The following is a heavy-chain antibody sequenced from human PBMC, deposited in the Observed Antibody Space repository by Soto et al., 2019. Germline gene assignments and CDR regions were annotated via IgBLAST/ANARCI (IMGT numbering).Heavy chain of an antibody. CDR2: INHSGST. V-gene: IGHV4-34*01. D-gene: IGHD2-8*02. CDR3: ARDKITGLFDY. J-gene: IGHJ4*02. CDR1: GGSXSGYY. Sequence: SETLSLTCAVYGGSXSGYYWTWIRQPPGTGLEWIGEINHSGSTNYNPSLKSRVTISVDTSKNQFSLKLTSVTAADTAVYYCARDKITGLFDYWGQGTLVPSPQ.